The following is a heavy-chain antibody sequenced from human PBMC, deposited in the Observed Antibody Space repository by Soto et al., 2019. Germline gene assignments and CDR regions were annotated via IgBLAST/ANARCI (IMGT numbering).Heavy chain of an antibody. Sequence: PGGSLRLSCAASGFTFSDFGMHWVRQAPGKGLEWVAIISYDGILKYYADSVKGRFTISRDTSKGAAYLQMNSLTPEDTAVYYCAKDFKVSGGHYGCLYCYYGMDVWGQGTTVTVSS. CDR1: GFTFSDFG. D-gene: IGHD3-10*01. CDR2: ISYDGILK. CDR3: AKDFKVSGGHYGCLYCYYGMDV. J-gene: IGHJ6*02. V-gene: IGHV3-30*18.